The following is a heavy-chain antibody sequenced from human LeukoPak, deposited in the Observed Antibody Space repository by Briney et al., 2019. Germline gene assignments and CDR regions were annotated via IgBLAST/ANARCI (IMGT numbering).Heavy chain of an antibody. J-gene: IGHJ4*02. CDR1: GSSISSSSYY. Sequence: SETLSLTCTVSGSSISSSSYYWGWIRQPPGKGLEWIGSIYYSGSTYYNPSLKSRVTISVDTSKNQFSLKLSSVTAADTAVYYCASSTASTGYCSSTSCYLEWGYWGQGTLVTVSS. CDR2: IYYSGST. CDR3: ASSTASTGYCSSTSCYLEWGY. V-gene: IGHV4-39*01. D-gene: IGHD2-2*01.